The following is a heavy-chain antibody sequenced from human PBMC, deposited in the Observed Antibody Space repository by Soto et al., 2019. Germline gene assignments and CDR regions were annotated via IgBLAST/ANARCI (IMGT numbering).Heavy chain of an antibody. CDR1: GETFSTFA. CDR2: IIPPFGTA. CDR3: ARGSPCSTTTCSLNEVWFDP. Sequence: QVQLLQSGAALKRPGSSVKVSCKASGETFSTFAITWVRQAPGHGPGWMGGIIPPFGTAHYARTFEARVTMTADESTSTAYMELRSLTSEDTAIYYCARGSPCSTTTCSLNEVWFDPWGQGTLVTVST. D-gene: IGHD1-1*01. V-gene: IGHV1-69*01. J-gene: IGHJ5*02.